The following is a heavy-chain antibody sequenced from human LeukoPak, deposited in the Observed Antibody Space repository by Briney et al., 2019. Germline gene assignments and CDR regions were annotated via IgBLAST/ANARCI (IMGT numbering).Heavy chain of an antibody. CDR3: ARAARVSTSSKYYFDN. D-gene: IGHD6-13*01. CDR2: MNPNSGNT. V-gene: IGHV1-8*01. J-gene: IGHJ4*02. CDR1: GYTFTSYD. Sequence: ASVKVSCKASGYTFTSYDINWVRQATGQGLEWMGWMNPNSGNTGYAQKFQGRVTMTRNTSISTAYMELSSLRSEDTALYYCARAARVSTSSKYYFDNWGQGTLVTVSS.